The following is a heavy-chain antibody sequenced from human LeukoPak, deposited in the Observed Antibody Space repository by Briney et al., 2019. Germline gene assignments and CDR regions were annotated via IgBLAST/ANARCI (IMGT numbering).Heavy chain of an antibody. CDR3: AISPSLYYDFWSGYCPSGWLDP. J-gene: IGHJ5*02. CDR2: INHSGST. CDR1: SGSFSGYY. D-gene: IGHD3-3*01. Sequence: SETLSLTCAVYSGSFSGYYWSWIRQPPGKGLEWIGEINHSGSTNYNPSLKSRVTISVDTSKNQFSLKLSSVTAADTAVYYCAISPSLYYDFWSGYCPSGWLDPWGQGTLVTVSS. V-gene: IGHV4-34*01.